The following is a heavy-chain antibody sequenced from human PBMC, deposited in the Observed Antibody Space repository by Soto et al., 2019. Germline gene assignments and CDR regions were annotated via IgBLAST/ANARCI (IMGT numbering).Heavy chain of an antibody. V-gene: IGHV3-9*01. J-gene: IGHJ4*02. CDR2: IPWNSGTI. CDR3: AKEASSSGWSGGRKYYFDS. CDR1: GFNFEDHA. Sequence: EVQLVESGGGLVHPGRSLRLSCAASGFNFEDHAMHWVRQPPGKGLEWVSSIPWNSGTIGYADSVKGRFTISRDNTKNSLFLQIDSLRPEDTALYYCAKEASSSGWSGGRKYYFDSWGQGVLVTVSS. D-gene: IGHD6-19*01.